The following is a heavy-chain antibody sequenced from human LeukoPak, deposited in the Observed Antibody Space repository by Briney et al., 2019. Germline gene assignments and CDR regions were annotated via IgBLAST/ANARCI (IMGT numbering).Heavy chain of an antibody. V-gene: IGHV4-61*02. CDR3: AREGSRFLLYNWFDP. J-gene: IGHJ5*02. CDR1: GGSISSSNYY. D-gene: IGHD3-16*01. Sequence: PSQTLSLTCSVSGGSISSSNYYWSWIRQPAGKGLEWIGRIYTSESTNYNPSLKSRVTISVDTSRNQFSLKLSSVTAADTAVYYCAREGSRFLLYNWFDPWGQGTLVTVSS. CDR2: IYTSEST.